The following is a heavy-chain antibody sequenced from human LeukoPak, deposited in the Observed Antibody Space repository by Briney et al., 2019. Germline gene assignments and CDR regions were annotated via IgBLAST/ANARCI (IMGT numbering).Heavy chain of an antibody. D-gene: IGHD3-3*01. Sequence: SETLSLTCTVSGGSISSGDYYWSWIRRPPGKGLEWIGYIYYSGSTYYNPSLKSRVTISVDTSKNQFSLKLSSVTAADTAVYYCARVVVLRFLEWLSGYDYWGQGTLVTVSS. V-gene: IGHV4-30-4*01. CDR1: GGSISSGDYY. CDR3: ARVVVLRFLEWLSGYDY. J-gene: IGHJ4*02. CDR2: IYYSGST.